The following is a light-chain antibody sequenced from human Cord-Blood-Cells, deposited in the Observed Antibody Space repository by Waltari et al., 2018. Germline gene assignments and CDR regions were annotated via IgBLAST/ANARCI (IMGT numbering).Light chain of an antibody. V-gene: IGLV2-14*01. CDR3: SSYTSSSTVV. Sequence: QSALTQPASVSGSPGQSITISCTGTSSDVGGYHSVSWYQQHPGKDPKLMIYEVSNRPSGVSNRFSGSKSGNTASLTISGLQAEDEADYYCSSYTSSSTVVFGGGTKLTVL. CDR1: SSDVGGYHS. J-gene: IGLJ2*01. CDR2: EVS.